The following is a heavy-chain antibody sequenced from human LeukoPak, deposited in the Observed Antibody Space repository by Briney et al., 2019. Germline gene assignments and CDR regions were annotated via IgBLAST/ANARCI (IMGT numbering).Heavy chain of an antibody. CDR3: AREERWQQPTDPDYYSYYYMDV. D-gene: IGHD4-23*01. CDR2: INTNTGNP. V-gene: IGHV7-4-1*02. CDR1: GYTFTNYA. Sequence: ASVKVSCKASGYTFTNYAMNWVRQAPGQGLEWMGWINTNTGNPTYAQGFTGRFVFSLDTSVSTAYLQISSLKAEDTAVYYCAREERWQQPTDPDYYSYYYMDVWGKGTTVTVSS. J-gene: IGHJ6*03.